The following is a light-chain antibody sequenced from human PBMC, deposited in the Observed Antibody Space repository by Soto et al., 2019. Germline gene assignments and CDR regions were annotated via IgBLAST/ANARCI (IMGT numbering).Light chain of an antibody. J-gene: IGLJ2*01. CDR3: QAWDSSTAV. CDR1: KLGDKY. CDR2: QDN. V-gene: IGLV3-1*01. Sequence: SSELTQPPSVSVSPGQTASITCSGDKLGDKYACWYQQKPGQSPVLVIYQDNKRPSGIPERFSASNSGDTATLTISGTQAMDEADYYCQAWDSSTAVFGGGTKVTVL.